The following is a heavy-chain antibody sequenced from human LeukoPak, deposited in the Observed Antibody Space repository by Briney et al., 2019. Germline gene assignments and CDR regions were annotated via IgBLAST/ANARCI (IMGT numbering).Heavy chain of an antibody. D-gene: IGHD3-22*01. Sequence: GGSLRLSCAASGFTLSDYYMDWVRQAPGQGLEWVARTRKKAKGYTTEYAASVKGRFTISRDDSKNSVDLQMNSLITEDTAVYYSARAQSDSSGYYYVGDYWGQGTLVTVSS. V-gene: IGHV3-72*01. J-gene: IGHJ4*02. CDR3: ARAQSDSSGYYYVGDY. CDR2: TRKKAKGYTT. CDR1: GFTLSDYY.